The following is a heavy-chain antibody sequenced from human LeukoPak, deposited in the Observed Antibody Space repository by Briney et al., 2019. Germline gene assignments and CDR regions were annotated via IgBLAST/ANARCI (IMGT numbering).Heavy chain of an antibody. CDR2: MNPDIGNT. CDR1: GYTFTNYY. CDR3: ARGRGYRYGSLFDY. Sequence: ASVKVSCKASGYTFTNYYISWVRQATGQGLEWMGWMNPDIGNTAYAQKFQGRVTITRNISTSTAYMELSSLRFEDTAVYYCARGRGYRYGSLFDYWGQGTLVTVSS. V-gene: IGHV1-8*03. J-gene: IGHJ4*02. D-gene: IGHD5-18*01.